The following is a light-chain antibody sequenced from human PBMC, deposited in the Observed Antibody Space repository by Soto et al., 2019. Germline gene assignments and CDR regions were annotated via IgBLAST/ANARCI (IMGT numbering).Light chain of an antibody. CDR1: SSNIGTNT. Sequence: QSVLTQPTSASGTPGQRVTIFCSGSSSNIGTNTVIWYQQLPGAAPKLLIYSDNQRPSGVPDRFSGSKSGTSASLAISGLQSEDEADYYCAAWDVSLVVFVGGTKLTVL. CDR3: AAWDVSLVV. CDR2: SDN. J-gene: IGLJ2*01. V-gene: IGLV1-44*01.